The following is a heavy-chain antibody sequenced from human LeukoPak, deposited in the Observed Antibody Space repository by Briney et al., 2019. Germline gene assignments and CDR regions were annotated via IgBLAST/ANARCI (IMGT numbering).Heavy chain of an antibody. Sequence: SETLSLTCTVSGYSISSGYYWGWIRQPPGKGLEWIGSIYHSGSTYYNPSLKSRVTISVDTSKNQFSLKLSSVTATDTAVYYCARDPTYYYDPGTGNWFDPWGQGTLVTVSS. J-gene: IGHJ5*02. V-gene: IGHV4-38-2*02. CDR1: GYSISSGYY. D-gene: IGHD3-22*01. CDR3: ARDPTYYYDPGTGNWFDP. CDR2: IYHSGST.